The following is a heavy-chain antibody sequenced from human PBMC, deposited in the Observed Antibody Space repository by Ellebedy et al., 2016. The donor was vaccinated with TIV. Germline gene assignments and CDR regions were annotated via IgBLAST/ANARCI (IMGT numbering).Heavy chain of an antibody. V-gene: IGHV5-51*01. CDR2: IYPGDSDT. Sequence: GESLKISXKGSGYSFTSYWIRWVRQMPGKGLEWMGIIYPGDSDTRYSPSFQGQVTISADKSISTAYLQWSSLKASDTAMYYCVRQFLVRGFTKYYYYGMDVWGQGTTVTVSS. CDR1: GYSFTSYW. CDR3: VRQFLVRGFTKYYYYGMDV. D-gene: IGHD3-10*01. J-gene: IGHJ6*02.